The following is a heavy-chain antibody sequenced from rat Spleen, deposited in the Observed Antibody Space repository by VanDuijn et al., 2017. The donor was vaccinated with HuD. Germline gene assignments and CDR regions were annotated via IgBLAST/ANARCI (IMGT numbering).Heavy chain of an antibody. CDR1: GFTFSTFP. CDR2: ISYEGSST. V-gene: IGHV5-7*01. CDR3: ARRVYYGLCWYFDF. D-gene: IGHD1-6*01. J-gene: IGHJ1*01. Sequence: EVQLVESGGGLVQPGRSLKLSCAASGFTFSTFPMAWVRQAPKKGLEWVASISYEGSSTYYRDSVKGRFTISRDNAKNTLYLQMDSLRSEDTATYYCARRVYYGLCWYFDFWGPGTMVTVSS.